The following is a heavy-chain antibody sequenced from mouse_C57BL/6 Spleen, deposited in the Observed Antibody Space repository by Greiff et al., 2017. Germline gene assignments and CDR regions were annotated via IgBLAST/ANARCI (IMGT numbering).Heavy chain of an antibody. D-gene: IGHD2-1*01. CDR2: IDPEDGDT. J-gene: IGHJ2*01. V-gene: IGHV14-1*01. CDR1: GFNIKDYY. Sequence: VQLQQSGAELVRPGASVKLSCTASGFNIKDYYMHWVKQRPEQGLEWIGRIDPEDGDTEYAPKFQGKATMTADTSSNTAYLQLSSLTSEDTAVYYCTTFYYAMVGNYFDYWGQGTTLTVSS. CDR3: TTFYYAMVGNYFDY.